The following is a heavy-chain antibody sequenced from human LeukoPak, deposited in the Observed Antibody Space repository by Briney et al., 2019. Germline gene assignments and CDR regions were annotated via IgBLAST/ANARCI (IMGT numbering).Heavy chain of an antibody. D-gene: IGHD1-26*01. V-gene: IGHV4-30-2*01. Sequence: SETLSLTCTVSGGSISSSSYYWGWIRQPPGKGLEWIGYIYHSGSTYYNPSLKSRVTISVDRSKNQFSLKLSSVTAADTAVYYCARVLVGESRFDYWGQGTLVTVSS. CDR1: GGSISSSSYY. J-gene: IGHJ4*02. CDR3: ARVLVGESRFDY. CDR2: IYHSGST.